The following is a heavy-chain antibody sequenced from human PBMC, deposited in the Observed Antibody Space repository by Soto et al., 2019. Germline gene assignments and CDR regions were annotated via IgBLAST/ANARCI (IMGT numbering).Heavy chain of an antibody. CDR2: IYYSGST. Sequence: QLQLHESGPGLVKPSETLSLTCTVSGASISSSSYYWGWIRQPPGKGLEWIGSIYYSGSTYYNPSLKSRATISVDTSKNQFSLKLRSVTAADTALYYCARLNAGTTYYYYGMDVWGQGTTVTVSS. J-gene: IGHJ6*02. D-gene: IGHD1-7*01. V-gene: IGHV4-39*01. CDR3: ARLNAGTTYYYYGMDV. CDR1: GASISSSSYY.